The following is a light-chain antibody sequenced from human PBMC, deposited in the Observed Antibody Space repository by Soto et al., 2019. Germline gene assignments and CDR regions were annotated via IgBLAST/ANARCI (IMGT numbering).Light chain of an antibody. CDR1: QSVSSY. Sequence: EIVLTQSPATLSLSPGERATLSCRASQSVSSYLAWYQQKTGQAPRLLIYDASNSATGIPARFSGSGSGTDFTLTISSLEPEDFAVYYCHKRSNWSWTFGQGTKVEIK. J-gene: IGKJ1*01. V-gene: IGKV3-11*01. CDR2: DAS. CDR3: HKRSNWSWT.